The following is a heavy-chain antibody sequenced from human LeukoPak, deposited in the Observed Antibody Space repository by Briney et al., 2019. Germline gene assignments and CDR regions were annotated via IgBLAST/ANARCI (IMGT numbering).Heavy chain of an antibody. V-gene: IGHV4-34*01. J-gene: IGHJ4*02. CDR2: INHSGST. Sequence: PSETLSLTCAVYGGSFSGYYWSWLRQPPGKGLEWIGEINHSGSTNYNPSLKSRVTISVDTSKKQFSLKLSSVTAADTAVYYCARFNTYYDSSGYSDWGLGTLVTVSS. D-gene: IGHD3-22*01. CDR1: GGSFSGYY. CDR3: ARFNTYYDSSGYSD.